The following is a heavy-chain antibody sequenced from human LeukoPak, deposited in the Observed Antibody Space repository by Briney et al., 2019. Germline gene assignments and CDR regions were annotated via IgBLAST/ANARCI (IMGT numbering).Heavy chain of an antibody. D-gene: IGHD3-22*01. Sequence: SETLSLTCTVSGGSISSSSYYWGWIRQPPGKGLEWIGSIYYSGSTYYNPSLKSRVTISVDKSKNQFSLKLSSVTAADTAVYYCARDGFYYDRNYWGQGTLVTVSS. CDR1: GGSISSSSYY. CDR2: IYYSGST. V-gene: IGHV4-39*07. CDR3: ARDGFYYDRNY. J-gene: IGHJ4*02.